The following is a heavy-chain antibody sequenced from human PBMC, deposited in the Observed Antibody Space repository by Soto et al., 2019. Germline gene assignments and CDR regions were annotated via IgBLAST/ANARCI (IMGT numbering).Heavy chain of an antibody. CDR3: AKDNIVEGDYYYYYGMDV. J-gene: IGHJ6*02. Sequence: EVQLLESGGGLVQPGGSLRLSCAASGFTFSSYAMSWVRQAPGKGLEWVSAISGSGGSTYYADSVKGRFTISRDNSKNTLYLQMNSLRAEDTAVYYCAKDNIVEGDYYYYYGMDVWGQGTTVTVSS. CDR2: ISGSGGST. CDR1: GFTFSSYA. V-gene: IGHV3-23*01. D-gene: IGHD2-15*01.